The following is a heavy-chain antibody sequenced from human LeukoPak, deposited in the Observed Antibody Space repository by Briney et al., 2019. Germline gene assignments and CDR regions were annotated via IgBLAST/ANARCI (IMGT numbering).Heavy chain of an antibody. J-gene: IGHJ4*02. CDR2: INHSGST. V-gene: IGHV4-39*07. CDR1: GGSISSSSYY. D-gene: IGHD2-2*01. CDR3: ARRGDIVVVPAALDGHDY. Sequence: PSETLSLTCTVSGGSISSSSYYWNWIRQPPGKGLEWIGEINHSGSTKYNPSLKSRVTISVDTSKNQFSLKLSSVTASDTAVYYCARRGDIVVVPAALDGHDYWGQGTLVTVSS.